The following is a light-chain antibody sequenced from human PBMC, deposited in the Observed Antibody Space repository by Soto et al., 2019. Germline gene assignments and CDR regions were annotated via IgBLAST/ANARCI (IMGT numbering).Light chain of an antibody. J-gene: IGKJ1*01. V-gene: IGKV3-20*01. CDR1: QSVGSTY. CDR3: QQYGSSPRT. Sequence: EIVLTQSPGTLSLSPGDRATLSCRASQSVGSTYLAWYQQKPAQAPRLLIYGASSRATGIPDRFSGSGSGTDSTLTISRLEPEDFAVYFCQQYGSSPRTFGQGTKVDIK. CDR2: GAS.